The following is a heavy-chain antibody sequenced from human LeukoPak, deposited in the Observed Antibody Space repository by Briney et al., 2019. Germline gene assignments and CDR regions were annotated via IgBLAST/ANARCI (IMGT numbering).Heavy chain of an antibody. CDR3: AKARWTSTVTTYYLDF. Sequence: ASVKVSCKASGYIFTDYAIQWVRQAPGQGLEWMGWINAGNGKTKYSQKFQGRVTITRDTSASTAYMELSGLRSDDTAVYYCAKARWTSTVTTYYLDFWGQGTLVTVSS. V-gene: IGHV1-3*01. D-gene: IGHD4-17*01. J-gene: IGHJ4*02. CDR2: INAGNGKT. CDR1: GYIFTDYA.